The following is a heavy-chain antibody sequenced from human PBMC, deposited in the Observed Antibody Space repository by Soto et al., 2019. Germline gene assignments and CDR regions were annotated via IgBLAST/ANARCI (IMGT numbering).Heavy chain of an antibody. D-gene: IGHD6-19*01. CDR2: ISSSGSTI. Sequence: EVQLVESGGGLVQPGGSLRLSCEASGFTFSSYEMNWVRQAPGKGLEWVSYISSSGSTIYYADSVKGRFTISRDNAKNTRYVQMNSRRAEDTAVYYYASVPTPGIAVAGTYFDYWGQGTLVTVSS. J-gene: IGHJ4*02. CDR3: ASVPTPGIAVAGTYFDY. V-gene: IGHV3-48*03. CDR1: GFTFSSYE.